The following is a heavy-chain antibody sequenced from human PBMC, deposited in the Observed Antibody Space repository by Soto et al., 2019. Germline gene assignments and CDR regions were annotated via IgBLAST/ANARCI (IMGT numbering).Heavy chain of an antibody. CDR1: GYTFTSYG. D-gene: IGHD6-19*01. V-gene: IGHV1-18*01. CDR3: ARGRPAIEVAGVDY. J-gene: IGHJ4*02. Sequence: GASVKVSCKASGYTFTSYGISWVRQAPGQGLEWMGWISTYNGNTNYAPKFQGRVTMTTDTSTSTAYMELRSLESDDTAVYYCARGRPAIEVAGVDYWGQGTLVTVSS. CDR2: ISTYNGNT.